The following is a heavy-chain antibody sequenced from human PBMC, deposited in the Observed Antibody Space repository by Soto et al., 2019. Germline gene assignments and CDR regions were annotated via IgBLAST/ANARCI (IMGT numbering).Heavy chain of an antibody. D-gene: IGHD2-2*01. CDR1: GFTFSSHA. Sequence: LRLSCAASGFTFSSHAMHWVRQAPGKGLEWVAVISYDGSNKYYADSVKGRFTISRDNSKNTLYLQMNSLRAEDTAVYYCARAPCSSTSCYEKGYYGMDVWGQGTTVTVSS. CDR3: ARAPCSSTSCYEKGYYGMDV. CDR2: ISYDGSNK. J-gene: IGHJ6*02. V-gene: IGHV3-30-3*01.